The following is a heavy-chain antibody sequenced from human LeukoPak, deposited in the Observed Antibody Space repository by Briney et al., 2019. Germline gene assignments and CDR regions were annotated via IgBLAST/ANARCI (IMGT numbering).Heavy chain of an antibody. CDR2: ISWNSGSI. V-gene: IGHV3-9*01. Sequence: GGSLRLSCAASGFTFDDYAMYWVRQAPGKGLEWVSGISWNSGSIAYADSVKGRFTISRDNSKNTLYLQMNSLRAEDTAVYYCAKDPFPEDFWSGYYRWGQGTLVTVSS. J-gene: IGHJ4*02. CDR1: GFTFDDYA. D-gene: IGHD3-3*01. CDR3: AKDPFPEDFWSGYYR.